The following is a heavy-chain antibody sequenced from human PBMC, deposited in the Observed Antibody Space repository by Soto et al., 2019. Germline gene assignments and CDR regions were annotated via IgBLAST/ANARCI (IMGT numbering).Heavy chain of an antibody. CDR1: GFTFISYA. D-gene: IGHD3-22*01. V-gene: IGHV3-23*01. CDR3: GKNFPSYKDISGYPGS. Sequence: PGGSLRLSCAASGFTFISYAMSWVRQAPGKGLEWVSAISGSGGSTYYADSVKGRFTISRDNSKNTLYLQMNSLRAEDTAVYYWGKNFPSYKDISGYPGSWGQEPLVTV. J-gene: IGHJ4*02. CDR2: ISGSGGST.